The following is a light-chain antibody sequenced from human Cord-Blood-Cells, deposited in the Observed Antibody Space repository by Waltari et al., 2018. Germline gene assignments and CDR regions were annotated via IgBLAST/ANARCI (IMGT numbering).Light chain of an antibody. V-gene: IGLV2-14*01. J-gene: IGLJ2*01. CDR1: SSDVGGYNY. CDR2: EVS. Sequence: QSALTQPASVSGSPGQSITISCTGTSSDVGGYNYVSWYQQHPGKAPKLMIYEVSNRPAWVSNLFSGSKSGTTASLTISGLQAEDEADYYCSSYTSSSTVVFGGGTKLTVL. CDR3: SSYTSSSTVV.